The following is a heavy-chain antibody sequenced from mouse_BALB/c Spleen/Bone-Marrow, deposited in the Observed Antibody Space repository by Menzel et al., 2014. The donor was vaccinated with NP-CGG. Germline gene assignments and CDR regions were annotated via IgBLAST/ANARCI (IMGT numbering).Heavy chain of an antibody. CDR1: GDSIISGY. J-gene: IGHJ4*01. CDR3: ARGGGGSYNYAMDY. CDR2: ISYSGST. Sequence: EVNVVESGPSLVKPSQTLSLTCSVTGDSIISGYWNWTRKFPGNKLEYMGYISYSGSTYYNPSLKSRISIARDTSKNQYYLQLNSVTTEDTATYYCARGGGGSYNYAMDYWGQGTSVTVSS. D-gene: IGHD1-1*02. V-gene: IGHV3-8*02.